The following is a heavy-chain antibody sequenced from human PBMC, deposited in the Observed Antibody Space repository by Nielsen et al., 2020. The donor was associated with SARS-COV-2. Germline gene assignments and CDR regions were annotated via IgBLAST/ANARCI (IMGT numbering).Heavy chain of an antibody. D-gene: IGHD2-15*01. J-gene: IGHJ4*02. V-gene: IGHV3-11*01. CDR3: AREPVYCSGGRCYVHYFDY. CDR2: ISGSGNTI. Sequence: GGSLRLSCAASGFAFSDYYMSWIRQAPGKGLEWVSHISGSGNTIFYEDSLKGRFTISRDNANNSLYLQMNSLRAEDTAVYYCAREPVYCSGGRCYVHYFDYWGQGTLVTVST. CDR1: GFAFSDYY.